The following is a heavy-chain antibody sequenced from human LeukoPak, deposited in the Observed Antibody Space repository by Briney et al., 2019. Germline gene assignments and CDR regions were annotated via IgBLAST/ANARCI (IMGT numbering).Heavy chain of an antibody. V-gene: IGHV3-64D*09. J-gene: IGHJ4*02. D-gene: IGHD6-13*01. CDR1: GFTFSYYA. CDR2: ISTNGRST. Sequence: GGSLRLSCSASGFTFSYYAFHWVRQAPGKGLEYVSAISTNGRSTYYADSVKGRFTISRDNSKNTLYLQMSSLRVEDTAVYYCVKEGGSSFYVYWGQGTRVTVSS. CDR3: VKEGGSSFYVY.